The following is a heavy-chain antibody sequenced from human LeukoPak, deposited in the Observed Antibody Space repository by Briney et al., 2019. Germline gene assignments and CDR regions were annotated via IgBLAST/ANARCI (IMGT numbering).Heavy chain of an antibody. D-gene: IGHD3-10*01. CDR3: ARGPRPGLLWFGELLSNWFDP. CDR2: INHSGST. J-gene: IGHJ5*02. CDR1: GGSFSGYY. Sequence: PSETLSLTCAVYGGSFSGYYWSWIRQPPGKGLEWIGEINHSGSTNYNPSLKSRVTISVDTSKNQFSLKLSSVTAADTAVYYCARGPRPGLLWFGELLSNWFDPWGQGTLVTVSS. V-gene: IGHV4-34*01.